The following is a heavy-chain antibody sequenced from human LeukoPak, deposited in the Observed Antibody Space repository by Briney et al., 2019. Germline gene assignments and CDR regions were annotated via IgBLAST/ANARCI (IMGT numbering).Heavy chain of an antibody. CDR2: ISSNSSTI. D-gene: IGHD3-22*01. CDR3: ARDFHVHLSEIGGYSY. J-gene: IGHJ4*01. Sequence: SGGSLRLSCAASEFIFSSYSMNWVRQSPGQGLEWVSYISSNSSTIYYAASVKGRFTISRDNAKNPLYLQMNSLSAADTAVYYCARDFHVHLSEIGGYSYWGQGTLVTVSS. V-gene: IGHV3-48*01. CDR1: EFIFSSYS.